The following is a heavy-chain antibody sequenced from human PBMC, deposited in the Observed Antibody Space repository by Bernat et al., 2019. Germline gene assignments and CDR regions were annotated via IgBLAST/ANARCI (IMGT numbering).Heavy chain of an antibody. D-gene: IGHD3-22*01. J-gene: IGHJ4*02. CDR1: GFTFSSYG. V-gene: IGHV3-33*01. Sequence: QVQLVESGGGVVQPGRSLRLSCAASGFTFSSYGMHWVRQAPGKGLEWVAVIWYDGSNKYYADSVKGRFTITRDNSKNTLYLQMNSLRAEDTAVYYCTGEVRDYYDSNGSVDYWGQGTLVTVSS. CDR3: TGEVRDYYDSNGSVDY. CDR2: IWYDGSNK.